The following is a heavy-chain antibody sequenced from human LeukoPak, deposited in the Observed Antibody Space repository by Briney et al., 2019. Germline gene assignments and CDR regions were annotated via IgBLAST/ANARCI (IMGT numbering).Heavy chain of an antibody. CDR2: IYHSGRP. J-gene: IGHJ3*02. CDR3: ARVTLTSGAAIDI. CDR1: GGSISSDDYY. Sequence: SQTLSLTCTVSGGSISSDDYYWSWIRQHPGKGLEWIGYIYHSGRPYYNPSLKSRIIMSIDTSENQFSLKLSSVTAADTAMYYCARVTLTSGAAIDIWGQGTVVTVSS. V-gene: IGHV4-31*03. D-gene: IGHD1-14*01.